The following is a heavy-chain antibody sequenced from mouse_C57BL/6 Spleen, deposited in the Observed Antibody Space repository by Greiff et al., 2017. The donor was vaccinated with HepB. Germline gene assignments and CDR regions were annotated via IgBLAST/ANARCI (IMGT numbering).Heavy chain of an antibody. D-gene: IGHD1-1*01. V-gene: IGHV1-42*01. CDR1: GYSFTGYY. CDR3: AREGLLRSYYFDY. CDR2: INPSTGGT. Sequence: EVKLVESGPELVKPGASVKISCKASGYSFTGYYMNWVKQSPEKSLEWIGEINPSTGGTTYNQKFKAKATLTVDKSSSTAYMQLKSLTSEDSAVYYCAREGLLRSYYFDYWGQGTTLTVSS. J-gene: IGHJ2*01.